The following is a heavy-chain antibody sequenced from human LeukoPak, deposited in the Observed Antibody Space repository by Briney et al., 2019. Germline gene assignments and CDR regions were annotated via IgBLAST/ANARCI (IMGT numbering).Heavy chain of an antibody. Sequence: GRSLRLSCAASEFTFSNYALHWVRQAPGKGLQWVAVISHDESHKYYADSVMGRFTISRDNAKNSLFLQMNSLRDEDTAVYYCASDSPGYDSGSYFAYWGQGTLVTVSS. V-gene: IGHV3-30-3*01. CDR2: ISHDESHK. J-gene: IGHJ4*02. CDR3: ASDSPGYDSGSYFAY. CDR1: EFTFSNYA. D-gene: IGHD2-15*01.